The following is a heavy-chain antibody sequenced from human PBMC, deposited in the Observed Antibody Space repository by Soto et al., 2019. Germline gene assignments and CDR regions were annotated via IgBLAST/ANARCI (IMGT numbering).Heavy chain of an antibody. Sequence: EVQLVESGGGLVQPGGSLRLYCAASGFNFNNYWMTWVRQAPGKGLEWVANINQDGSVIYYVASVKGRFTISRDNAKNSMYLQMNSLRVEDTAMYFCARYERSGSAMWWGQGTLVTVSS. CDR1: GFNFNNYW. CDR3: ARYERSGSAMW. V-gene: IGHV3-7*01. CDR2: INQDGSVI. D-gene: IGHD2-2*01. J-gene: IGHJ4*02.